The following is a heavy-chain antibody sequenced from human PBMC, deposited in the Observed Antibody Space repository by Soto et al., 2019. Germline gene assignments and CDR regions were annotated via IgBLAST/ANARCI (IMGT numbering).Heavy chain of an antibody. CDR2: VKDGGPT. CDR1: GGFLSGYY. Sequence: QVQLQQWGAGLLKTSETLSLNCAVTGGFLSGYYWSWIRQPPGKGLESIGEVKDGGPTNYSPSLRGGFTISSDPSNNRFSLSLNSVTAAHTGVYYCARGQDGVAATHCDQGSLDTVSS. D-gene: IGHD6-25*01. J-gene: IGHJ4*02. V-gene: IGHV4-34*01. CDR3: ARGQDGVAATH.